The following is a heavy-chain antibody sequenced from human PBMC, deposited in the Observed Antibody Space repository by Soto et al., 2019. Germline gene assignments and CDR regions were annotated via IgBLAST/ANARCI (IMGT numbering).Heavy chain of an antibody. CDR2: IDPSDSYT. J-gene: IGHJ6*02. CDR1: GYSFTSYW. CDR3: ASPRQYYDILTGYDYGMDV. D-gene: IGHD3-9*01. V-gene: IGHV5-10-1*01. Sequence: PGESLKISCKGSGYSFTSYWISWVRQMPGKGLEWMGRIDPSDSYTNYSPSFQGHVTISADKSISTAYLQWSSLKASDTAMYYCASPRQYYDILTGYDYGMDVWGQGTTVTSP.